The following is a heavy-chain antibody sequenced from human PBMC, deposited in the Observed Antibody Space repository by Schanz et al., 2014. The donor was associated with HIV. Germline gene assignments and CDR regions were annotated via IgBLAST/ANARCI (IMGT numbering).Heavy chain of an antibody. CDR2: INPNSGGT. CDR3: ARDLVDSSTWYDAFDI. CDR1: GYTFTAYY. V-gene: IGHV1-2*02. Sequence: QVQLVQSGAEVKRPGASVKVSCKASGYTFTAYYIHWVRQAPGQGLEWMGWINPNSGGTNSAQKFQGRVTMSMDTSISTAYMEVRSLRSDDMALYFCARDLVDSSTWYDAFDIWGQGTKVTVS. J-gene: IGHJ3*02. D-gene: IGHD6-13*01.